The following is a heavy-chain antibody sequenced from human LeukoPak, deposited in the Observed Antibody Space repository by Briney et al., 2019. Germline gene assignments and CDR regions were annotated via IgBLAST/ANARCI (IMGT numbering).Heavy chain of an antibody. CDR3: ARDPLGTRPGFDY. CDR1: GFTFSSYA. J-gene: IGHJ4*02. CDR2: ISCDGSNK. Sequence: PGGSLRLSCAASGFTFSSYAMHWVRQAPGKGLEWVAVISCDGSNKYYADSVKGRFTISRDNSKNTLYLQMNSLRAEDTAVYYCARDPLGTRPGFDYWGQGTLVTVSS. D-gene: IGHD1-1*01. V-gene: IGHV3-30*04.